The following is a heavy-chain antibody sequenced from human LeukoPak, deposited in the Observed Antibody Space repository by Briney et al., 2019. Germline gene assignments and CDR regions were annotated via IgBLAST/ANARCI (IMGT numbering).Heavy chain of an antibody. D-gene: IGHD4-17*01. J-gene: IGHJ2*01. Sequence: GGSLRLSCVASGLTVSSNYMSWVRQVPGRGLEWVSVVYPDGNTYYADSVKGRFAISTDISKNTLFLQMDSLRAEDTAVYYCARLLTTAIRWAWYFDLWGRGTLVTVSS. CDR3: ARLLTTAIRWAWYFDL. V-gene: IGHV3-66*04. CDR1: GLTVSSNY. CDR2: VYPDGNT.